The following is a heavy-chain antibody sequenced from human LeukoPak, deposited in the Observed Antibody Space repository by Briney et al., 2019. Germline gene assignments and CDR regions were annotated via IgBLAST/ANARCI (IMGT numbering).Heavy chain of an antibody. Sequence: PGGSLRLSCAASGFTFSSNYMSWVRQAPGKGLEWVSFICSGGSTYYADSVKGRFTISRDNSKNTLYLQMNSLRAEDTAVYYCARWFGEFGGYWGQGTLVTVSS. V-gene: IGHV3-66*02. CDR3: ARWFGEFGGY. J-gene: IGHJ4*02. CDR1: GFTFSSNY. CDR2: ICSGGST. D-gene: IGHD3-10*01.